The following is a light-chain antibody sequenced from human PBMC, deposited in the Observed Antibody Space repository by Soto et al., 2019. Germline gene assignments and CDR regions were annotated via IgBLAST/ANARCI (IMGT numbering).Light chain of an antibody. CDR1: RSNIGAGYD. CDR3: LSFDSSLSVV. Sequence: QSVLTQPHSVSGAPGQRITISCTGSRSNIGAGYDVYWYQQLPGRAPTLLIYGNTNRPSGVADRFSASKSSTSASLAIAGLQAEDEADYYCLSFDSSLSVVFGGGTKLTVL. CDR2: GNT. V-gene: IGLV1-40*01. J-gene: IGLJ2*01.